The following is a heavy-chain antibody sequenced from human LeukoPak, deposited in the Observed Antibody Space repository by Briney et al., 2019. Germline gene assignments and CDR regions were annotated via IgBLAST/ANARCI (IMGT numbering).Heavy chain of an antibody. CDR1: GFTFSSYS. CDR2: ISTSSIYI. Sequence: GGSLRLSCAASGFTFSSYSMNWVRQTPGKGLEWVSSISTSSIYIYYADSVKGRFTISRDNAKNSLYLQMNSLRAEDTAVYYCAKGPLSHFDYWGQGTLVTVSS. D-gene: IGHD2/OR15-2a*01. CDR3: AKGPLSHFDY. J-gene: IGHJ4*02. V-gene: IGHV3-21*04.